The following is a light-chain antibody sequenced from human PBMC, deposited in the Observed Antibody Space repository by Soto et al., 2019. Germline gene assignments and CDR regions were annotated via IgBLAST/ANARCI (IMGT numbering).Light chain of an antibody. CDR2: DAS. CDR1: QSVNSN. V-gene: IGKV3-11*01. J-gene: IGKJ5*01. CDR3: QHGSDWPPFT. Sequence: EIVLTQSPASLSLSPGERATLSCRASQSVNSNLAWYQHKPGQAPRLLIYDASNRATGIPARFSGSGSGTDFPLTVSSLEPEDFAVYYCQHGSDWPPFTFGPGTRLE.